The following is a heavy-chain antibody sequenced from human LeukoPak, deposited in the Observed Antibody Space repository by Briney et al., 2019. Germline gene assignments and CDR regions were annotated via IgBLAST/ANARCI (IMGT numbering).Heavy chain of an antibody. Sequence: SETLSLTCAVSGYSISSGYYWGWIRQPPGKVLEWIGSIYHSGSTYYNPSLKSRVTISVDTSKNQFSLKLSSVTAADTAVYYCARPYCSSTSCFRYYFDYWGQGTLVTVSS. CDR1: GYSISSGYY. J-gene: IGHJ4*02. D-gene: IGHD2-2*01. V-gene: IGHV4-38-2*01. CDR3: ARPYCSSTSCFRYYFDY. CDR2: IYHSGST.